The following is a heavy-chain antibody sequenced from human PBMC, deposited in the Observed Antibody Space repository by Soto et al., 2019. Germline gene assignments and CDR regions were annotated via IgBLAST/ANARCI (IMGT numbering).Heavy chain of an antibody. J-gene: IGHJ6*02. CDR2: IYYSGST. V-gene: IGHV4-59*01. CDR1: GGSISSYY. D-gene: IGHD6-13*01. CDR3: AALAAAGHYYYYYGMDV. Sequence: QVQLQESGPGLVKPSETLSLTCTVSGGSISSYYWSWIRQPPGKGLEWIGYIYYSGSTNYNPSLKSRVTISVDTSKNQFSLKLSSVTAADTAVYYCAALAAAGHYYYYYGMDVWGQGTTVTVSS.